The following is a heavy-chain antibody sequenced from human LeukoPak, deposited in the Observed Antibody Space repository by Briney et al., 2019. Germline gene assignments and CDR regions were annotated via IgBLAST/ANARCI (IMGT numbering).Heavy chain of an antibody. CDR2: IWYDGSIK. J-gene: IGHJ5*02. CDR1: GFTFSSYG. CDR3: ARETPHDFWSGYLRGWFDP. Sequence: LGGSLRLPCAASGFTFSSYGMHWVRQAPGKGLEWVAVIWYDGSIKYYADSVKGRFTISRDNSKNTLYLQMNSLRAEDTAVYYCARETPHDFWSGYLRGWFDPWGQGTLVTVSS. D-gene: IGHD3-3*01. V-gene: IGHV3-33*01.